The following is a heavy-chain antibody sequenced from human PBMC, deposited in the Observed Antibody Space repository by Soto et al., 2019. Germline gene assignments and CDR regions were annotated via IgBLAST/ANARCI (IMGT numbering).Heavy chain of an antibody. CDR2: INTGNGNT. CDR1: GITSTTYA. D-gene: IGHD5-12*01. J-gene: IGHJ5*02. CDR3: ARASSGYVT. Sequence: QVQLVQSGAEVKKPGASVKVSCKASGITSTTYAIHWVRQAPGQGLEWMGWINTGNGNTRYSQRFLGRVSLTTDTSTSTASMDLSSLTSDDTAFYYCARASSGYVTWGQGTLITVSS. V-gene: IGHV1-3*04.